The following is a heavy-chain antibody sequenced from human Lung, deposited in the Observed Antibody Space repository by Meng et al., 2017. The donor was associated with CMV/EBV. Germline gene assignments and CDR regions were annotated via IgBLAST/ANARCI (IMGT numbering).Heavy chain of an antibody. Sequence: SCEVSRFTFRRYGLSWVRQAPGKGLEWVAVISSDGQNKYYADSVKGRFAISRDNLRSTLYLQLSSLRLEDTAVYYCATYSRAPAALLAYFNYWGLGNXVNGAS. CDR3: ATYSRAPAALLAYFNY. CDR2: ISSDGQNK. V-gene: IGHV3-30*09. D-gene: IGHD2-2*01. CDR1: RFTFRRYG. J-gene: IGHJ4*02.